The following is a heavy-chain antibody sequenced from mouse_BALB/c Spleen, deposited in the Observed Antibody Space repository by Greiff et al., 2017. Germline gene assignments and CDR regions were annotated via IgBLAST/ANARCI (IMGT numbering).Heavy chain of an antibody. CDR3: ARWATTVVATRKDYFDY. Sequence: QVQLQQSGAELARPGASVKMSCKASGYTFTSYTMHWVKQRPGQGLEWIGYINPSSGYTNYNQKFKDKATLTADKSSSTAYMQLSSLTSEDSAVYYCARWATTVVATRKDYFDYWGQGTTLTVSS. CDR2: INPSSGYT. CDR1: GYTFTSYT. J-gene: IGHJ2*01. D-gene: IGHD1-1*01. V-gene: IGHV1-4*01.